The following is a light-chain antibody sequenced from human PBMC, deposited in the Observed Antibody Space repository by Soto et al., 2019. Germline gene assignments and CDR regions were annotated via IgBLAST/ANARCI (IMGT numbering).Light chain of an antibody. J-gene: IGLJ1*01. CDR3: SSYAGSSNV. V-gene: IGLV1-40*01. CDR2: ANI. CDR1: SSNIGAGYD. Sequence: QSVLTQPPSVSGAPGQRVTISCTGSSSNIGAGYDVHWYQQRPGTAPKLLISANINRPSGVPDRFSGSKSGNTASLTVSGLQAEDEADYYCSSYAGSSNVFGTGTKLTVL.